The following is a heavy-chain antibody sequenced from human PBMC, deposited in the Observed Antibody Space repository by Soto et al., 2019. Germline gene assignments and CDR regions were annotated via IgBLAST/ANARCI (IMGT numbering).Heavy chain of an antibody. CDR3: AREMPTDLPYFDL. Sequence: GLQRHCWSVSGVRFRDYWMSWVRKDPGKGLEWVANIKQDESDKYYVDSVKGRFTISRDNAKRSLYLQMNSLTVEDTAVYYCAREMPTDLPYFDLWGQGNLVTGSS. J-gene: IGHJ4*02. V-gene: IGHV3-7*01. CDR2: IKQDESDK. D-gene: IGHD4-4*01. CDR1: GVRFRDYW.